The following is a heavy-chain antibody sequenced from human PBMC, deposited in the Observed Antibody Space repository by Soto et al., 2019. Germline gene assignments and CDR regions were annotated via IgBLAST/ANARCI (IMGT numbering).Heavy chain of an antibody. J-gene: IGHJ2*01. CDR2: MNPNSGNT. D-gene: IGHD3-10*01. V-gene: IGHV1-8*01. Sequence: QVQLVQSGAEVKKPGASVKVSCKASGYTFTSYDINWVRQATGQGLEWMGWMNPNSGNTGDAQKFQCGVTMTRNTSLSTAYMELSSLRSEHTAVYYCAGYYGSQRVDLWGRGTLVTVSS. CDR1: GYTFTSYD. CDR3: AGYYGSQRVDL.